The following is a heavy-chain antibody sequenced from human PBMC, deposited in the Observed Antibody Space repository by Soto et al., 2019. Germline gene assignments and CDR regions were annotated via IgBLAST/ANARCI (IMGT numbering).Heavy chain of an antibody. D-gene: IGHD6-13*01. CDR1: GFTFSSYG. CDR3: AKDKSSSWTFDY. V-gene: IGHV3-30*18. J-gene: IGHJ4*02. CDR2: ISHDGSDT. Sequence: QVQLVESGGGVVQPGRSLRLSCAASGFTFSSYGMHWVRQAPGKGLEWVAVISHDGSDTDYADSVKGRFTISRDNSKNTLYLQMNSLRAEDTAVYYCAKDKSSSWTFDYWGPGTLVTVSP.